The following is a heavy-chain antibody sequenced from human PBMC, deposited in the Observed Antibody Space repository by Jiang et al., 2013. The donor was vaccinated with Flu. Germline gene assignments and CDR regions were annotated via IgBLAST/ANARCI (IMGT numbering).Heavy chain of an antibody. Sequence: TQTLTLTCTFSGFSLSTSGVGVGWIRQPPGKALEWLALIYWDDDKRYSPSLKSRLTITKDTSKNQVVLTMTNMDPVDTATYYCAHRNLRSSSGWYTSFDYWGQGTLVTVSS. D-gene: IGHD6-19*01. CDR2: IYWDDDK. V-gene: IGHV2-5*02. CDR3: AHRNLRSSSGWYTSFDY. CDR1: GFSLSTSGVG. J-gene: IGHJ4*02.